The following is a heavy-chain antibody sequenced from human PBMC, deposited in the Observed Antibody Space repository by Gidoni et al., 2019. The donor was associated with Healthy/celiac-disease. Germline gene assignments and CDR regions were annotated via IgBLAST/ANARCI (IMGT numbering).Heavy chain of an antibody. J-gene: IGHJ4*02. CDR3: ARGRVLWFGVYYFDY. Sequence: QVQLQQWGAGLLTPSETLSLTCAVSGGSFSGYYWSWIRQPPGKGLEWIGEINHSGSTNYNPSLKSRVTISVDTSKNQFSLKLSSVTAADTAVYYCARGRVLWFGVYYFDYWGQGTLVTVSS. D-gene: IGHD3-10*01. V-gene: IGHV4-34*01. CDR2: INHSGST. CDR1: GGSFSGYY.